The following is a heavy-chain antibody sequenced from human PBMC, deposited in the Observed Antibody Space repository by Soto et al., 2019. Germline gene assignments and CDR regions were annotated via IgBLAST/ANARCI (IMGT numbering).Heavy chain of an antibody. D-gene: IGHD1-26*01. CDR2: ISAYNGNT. CDR1: GYTFTSDG. V-gene: IGHV1-18*01. CDR3: ARATSFSGSLDFDY. Sequence: GASVKVSCKASGYTFTSDGISGVRQAPGEGLEWMGWISAYNGNTNYAQKLQGRVTMTTDTSTSTAYMELRSLRSDDTAVYYCARATSFSGSLDFDYWGQGTLVTVSS. J-gene: IGHJ4*02.